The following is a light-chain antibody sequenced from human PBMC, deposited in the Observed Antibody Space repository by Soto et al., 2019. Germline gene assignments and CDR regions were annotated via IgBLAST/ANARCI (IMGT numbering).Light chain of an antibody. CDR3: GTWDRSLNAEV. J-gene: IGLJ7*01. CDR2: DNY. CDR1: SSNIGDAS. V-gene: IGLV1-51*01. Sequence: QSVLTQPPSVSAAPGQRVTISCSGSSSNIGDASVAWYQQLPGTAPKLLIFDNYKRPSGIPDRFSGAKSGTSATLGITGLQTGDEAYYYCGTWDRSLNAEVFGGGTQLTVL.